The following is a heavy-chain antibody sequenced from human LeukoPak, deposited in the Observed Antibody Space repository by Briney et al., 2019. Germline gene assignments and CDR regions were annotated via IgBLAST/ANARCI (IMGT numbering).Heavy chain of an antibody. Sequence: GGSLRLSCAASGFTFSSYGMHWVRQAPGKGLEWVAVISYDGSNKYYADSVKGRFTISRDNSKNTLYLQMNSLRAEDTAVYYCARSAYYYGSGSLPTRYYYYYGMDVWGQGTTVTVSS. J-gene: IGHJ6*02. CDR1: GFTFSSYG. V-gene: IGHV3-30*03. D-gene: IGHD3-10*01. CDR3: ARSAYYYGSGSLPTRYYYYYGMDV. CDR2: ISYDGSNK.